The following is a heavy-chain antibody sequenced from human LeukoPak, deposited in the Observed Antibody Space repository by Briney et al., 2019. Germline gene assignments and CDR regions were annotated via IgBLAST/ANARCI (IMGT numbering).Heavy chain of an antibody. D-gene: IGHD4-11*01. CDR1: GGSISSSDYY. Sequence: SETLSLTCTVSGGSISSSDYYWGWIRQPPGKGLEWIGSIYYSVTTYYNPSLKSRVTISVDTSKNQFSLKLSSVTAADTAVYYCARHKRLGDYFDYWGQGTLVTVSS. J-gene: IGHJ4*02. V-gene: IGHV4-39*01. CDR2: IYYSVTT. CDR3: ARHKRLGDYFDY.